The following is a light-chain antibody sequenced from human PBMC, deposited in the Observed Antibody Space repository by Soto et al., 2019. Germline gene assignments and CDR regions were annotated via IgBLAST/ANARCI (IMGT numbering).Light chain of an antibody. CDR2: GAS. Sequence: EIVMTQSPATLSVYKGERATLSCRASQSVSSNLAWYQQKPGQAPRLLIYGASTRATGIPARFSGSGSGTEFTLTISSLQSEDFAVYYCQQYNNGPPWTFGQVTKV. CDR3: QQYNNGPPWT. V-gene: IGKV3-15*01. J-gene: IGKJ1*01. CDR1: QSVSSN.